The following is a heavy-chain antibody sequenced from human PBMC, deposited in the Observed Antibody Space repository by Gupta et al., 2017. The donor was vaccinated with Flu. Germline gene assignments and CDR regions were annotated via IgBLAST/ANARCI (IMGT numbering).Heavy chain of an antibody. J-gene: IGHJ4*02. V-gene: IGHV4-61*02. Sequence: QVQLQESGPGLVKPSQTLSLTCTVSGGSISSGSYYWSWIRQPAGKGLEWIGRIYTSGSTNYNPSLKSRVTISVDTSKNQFSLKLSSVTADTAVYYCARASSNIVATGDPFDYWGQGTLVTVSS. CDR2: IYTSGST. D-gene: IGHD5-12*01. CDR1: GGSISSGSYY. CDR3: ARASSNIVATGDPFDY.